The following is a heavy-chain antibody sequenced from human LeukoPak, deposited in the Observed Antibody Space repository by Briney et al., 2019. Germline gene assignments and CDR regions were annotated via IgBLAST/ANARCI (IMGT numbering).Heavy chain of an antibody. Sequence: SETLSLTCTVSGGSISSYYWSWIRQSPGKGLEWIGYIYYSGSTDYNPSLKSRVTISVDTSKNQFSLKLSSVTAADTAVYYCARYRSGGSCYSGHDAFDIWGQGTMVTVSS. J-gene: IGHJ3*02. CDR1: GGSISSYY. V-gene: IGHV4-59*01. D-gene: IGHD2-15*01. CDR2: IYYSGST. CDR3: ARYRSGGSCYSGHDAFDI.